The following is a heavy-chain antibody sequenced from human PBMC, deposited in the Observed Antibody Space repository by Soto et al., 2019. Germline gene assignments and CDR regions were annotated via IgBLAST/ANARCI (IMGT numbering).Heavy chain of an antibody. Sequence: PGGSLRLSCAASDLPFSSYAIPWVRQAPGKGVEWVAVISYEGSNEYYADSLKGRVTISRDNSKNKLYLRMNSLRAEDTAVYYCARGYYSDSRGFRVWGQGTPVTVSS. CDR1: DLPFSSYA. D-gene: IGHD3-22*01. CDR2: ISYEGSNE. J-gene: IGHJ6*02. CDR3: ARGYYSDSRGFRV. V-gene: IGHV3-30-3*01.